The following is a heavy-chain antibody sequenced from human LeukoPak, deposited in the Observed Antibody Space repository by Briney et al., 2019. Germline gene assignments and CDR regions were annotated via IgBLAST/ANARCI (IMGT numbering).Heavy chain of an antibody. D-gene: IGHD2-2*01. CDR3: ARVGYCSSSTCRNYFDY. V-gene: IGHV3-48*03. CDR2: ISTSGRTI. J-gene: IGHJ4*02. Sequence: PGGSLRVSCAASGFTFSSYEMNWVRQAPGKGLEWVSYISTSGRTIYYADSVKGRLTISRDNAKNSLYLQMNSLRAEDAAVYYCARVGYCSSSTCRNYFDYWGQGTLVTVSS. CDR1: GFTFSSYE.